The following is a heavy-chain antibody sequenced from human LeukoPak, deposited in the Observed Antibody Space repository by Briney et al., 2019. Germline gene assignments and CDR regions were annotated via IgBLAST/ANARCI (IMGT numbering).Heavy chain of an antibody. Sequence: PGGSLRLSCAASGFTFSNYAMSWVRQAPGKGLEWVSVISGNGGVTYYADSVKGRFTISRDNAKNSLYLQMNSLRAEDTAVYYCARGVPKTSYYYYYMDVWGKGTTVTVSS. CDR2: ISGNGGVT. V-gene: IGHV3-23*01. CDR3: ARGVPKTSYYYYYMDV. CDR1: GFTFSNYA. J-gene: IGHJ6*03. D-gene: IGHD4-11*01.